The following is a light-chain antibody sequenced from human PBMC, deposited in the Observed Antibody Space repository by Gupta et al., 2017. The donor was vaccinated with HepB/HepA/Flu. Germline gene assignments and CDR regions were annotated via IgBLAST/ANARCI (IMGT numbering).Light chain of an antibody. Sequence: QSVLTQPPSASRTPGQRVTISCSGSSSNIGSNTVNWYHQLPVTAPKLLIYSNNQRPSVVPDRFSGSKSGTAASLSISGLQAEDEADYYCAAFYDSLNGYVFGIGTKVTVL. CDR2: SNN. J-gene: IGLJ1*01. CDR1: SSNIGSNT. V-gene: IGLV1-44*01. CDR3: AAFYDSLNGYV.